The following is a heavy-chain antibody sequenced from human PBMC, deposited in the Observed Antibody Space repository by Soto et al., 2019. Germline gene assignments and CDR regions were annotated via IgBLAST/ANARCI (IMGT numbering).Heavy chain of an antibody. Sequence: EVQLVESGGGLVHPGGSLRLSCAASGFTFSSHDMHWVRQARGKGLEWVSAIGTAGDTYYPDSVKGRFTISRENAKNSLYLQMNSLRAGDTAVYYCARKGIAVALDYWGQGILVTVSS. V-gene: IGHV3-13*01. CDR2: IGTAGDT. D-gene: IGHD6-19*01. CDR3: ARKGIAVALDY. J-gene: IGHJ4*02. CDR1: GFTFSSHD.